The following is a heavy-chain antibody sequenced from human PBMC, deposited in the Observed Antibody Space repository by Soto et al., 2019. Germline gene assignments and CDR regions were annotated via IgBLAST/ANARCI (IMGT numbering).Heavy chain of an antibody. CDR3: SRKLDFWGGYLKTFAWFDP. CDR1: GYTFTSYG. D-gene: IGHD3-3*01. CDR2: ISAYNGNP. V-gene: IGHV1-18*01. J-gene: IGHJ5*02. Sequence: ASVKVSCKASGYTFTSYGISWVRQAPGQGLEWMGWISAYNGNPNYAQKLQGRVNMTTDTSTSTAYMELRSLRSDDTAVYYCSRKLDFWGGYLKTFAWFDPWGQGTLVTVSS.